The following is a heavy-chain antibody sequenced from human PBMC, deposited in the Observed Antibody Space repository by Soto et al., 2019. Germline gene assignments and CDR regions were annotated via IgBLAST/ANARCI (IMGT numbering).Heavy chain of an antibody. Sequence: SETLALTSVFAAVSGTSYHWILIRPIHGKGLEWIAYTAYTGNTNYNPSLKSRVTISIDTTKNQLSLKLTSMTAADTAVYYCARDMHAGFTHYLDPWGQATLVNVSA. J-gene: IGHJ5*02. D-gene: IGHD1-26*01. CDR1: AVSGTSYH. V-gene: IGHV4-59*02. CDR2: TAYTGNT. CDR3: ARDMHAGFTHYLDP.